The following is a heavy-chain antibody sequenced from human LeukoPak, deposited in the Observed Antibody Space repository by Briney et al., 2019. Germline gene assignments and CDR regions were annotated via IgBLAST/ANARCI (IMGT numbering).Heavy chain of an antibody. Sequence: PGGSLRLSCAASGFTFSSYAVSWVRQAPGKGLEWVSAISGSGGSTYHADSVKGRFTISRDNSKNTLYLQMNSLRAEDTAVYYCAKDSTQLPVTYFDYWGQGTLVTVSS. J-gene: IGHJ4*02. V-gene: IGHV3-23*01. CDR2: ISGSGGST. CDR1: GFTFSSYA. CDR3: AKDSTQLPVTYFDY. D-gene: IGHD2-2*01.